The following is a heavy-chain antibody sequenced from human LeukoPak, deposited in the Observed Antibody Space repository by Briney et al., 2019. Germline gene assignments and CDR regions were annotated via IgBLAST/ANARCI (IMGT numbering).Heavy chain of an antibody. CDR1: GFPFSSYE. V-gene: IGHV3-48*03. CDR3: ARDGYYYDSSGWLDY. CDR2: ISPYDSV. Sequence: QPGGSLRLSCAASGFPFSSYEMNWVRQAPGKGLEWVSYISPYDSVYYADSVKGRFTISRYNAKNSLFLQMNSLRAEDTAVYYCARDGYYYDSSGWLDYWGQGTLVTVSS. J-gene: IGHJ4*02. D-gene: IGHD3-22*01.